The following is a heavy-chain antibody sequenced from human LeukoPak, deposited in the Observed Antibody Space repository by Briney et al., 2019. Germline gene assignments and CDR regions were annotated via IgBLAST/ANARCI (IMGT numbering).Heavy chain of an antibody. Sequence: GASVKVSCKASGYTFTNYGITWVRQAPGQGLEWMGWISVYNGNTNYAQKLQGRVTMTTDTSTSTAYMELRSLRSDDTAVYYCARGFVHYDSSNYDYWGQGTLVTVSS. D-gene: IGHD3-22*01. J-gene: IGHJ4*02. V-gene: IGHV1-18*01. CDR1: GYTFTNYG. CDR2: ISVYNGNT. CDR3: ARGFVHYDSSNYDY.